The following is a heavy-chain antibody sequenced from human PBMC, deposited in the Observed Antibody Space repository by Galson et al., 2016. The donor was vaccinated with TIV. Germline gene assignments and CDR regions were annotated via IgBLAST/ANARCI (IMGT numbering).Heavy chain of an antibody. CDR1: GFTFSAYA. CDR3: ANGGSETYYVMYYYMDV. Sequence: SLRLSCAASGFTFSAYAVNWVRQAPGKGLEWVSGIGGIGTSPYYAGSVKGRFTISRDNSRNTLYLQMNSLRAEDTALYYCANGGSETYYVMYYYMDVWGKGTTVTVSS. V-gene: IGHV3-23*01. J-gene: IGHJ6*03. D-gene: IGHD3-10*01. CDR2: IGGIGTSP.